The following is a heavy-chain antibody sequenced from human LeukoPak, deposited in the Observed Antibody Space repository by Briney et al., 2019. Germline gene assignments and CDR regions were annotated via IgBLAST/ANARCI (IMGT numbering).Heavy chain of an antibody. J-gene: IGHJ6*03. CDR3: AKGGGIVVVPAAIRHYYVDV. V-gene: IGHV3-30*02. D-gene: IGHD2-2*01. CDR2: IRYDGSNK. Sequence: GSLRLSCAAPGFTFSSYGMHWVRQAPGKGLEWVAFIRYDGSNKYYADSVKGRFTISRDNSKNTLYLQMNSLRVEDTAVYYCAKGGGIVVVPAAIRHYYVDVWGKGTTVTVSS. CDR1: GFTFSSYG.